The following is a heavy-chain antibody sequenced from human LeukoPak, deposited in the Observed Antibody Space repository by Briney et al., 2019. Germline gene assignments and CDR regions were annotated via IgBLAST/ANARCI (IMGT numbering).Heavy chain of an antibody. Sequence: GGSLRLSCAASGFTFSSSAMSWVRQAPGKGLEWVSIISSSGGSTYYADSVKGRFTISRDNSKSTLYLQMNSLRAEDTAVYYCAKGGYSSGWRNYFDYWGQGTLVTVSS. CDR2: ISSSGGST. CDR3: AKGGYSSGWRNYFDY. J-gene: IGHJ4*02. V-gene: IGHV3-23*01. D-gene: IGHD6-19*01. CDR1: GFTFSSSA.